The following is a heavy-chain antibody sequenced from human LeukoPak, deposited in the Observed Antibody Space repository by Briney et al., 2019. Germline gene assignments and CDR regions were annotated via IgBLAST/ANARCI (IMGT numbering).Heavy chain of an antibody. CDR1: GVSINSNSYF. CDR2: LYYSGNT. J-gene: IGHJ5*02. V-gene: IGHV4-39*07. CDR3: APPPYYYETNGYSVA. D-gene: IGHD3-22*01. Sequence: SETLSLICNVSGVSINSNSYFWGWIRQPPGKTLEWIGSLYYSGNTHYNPSLESRVTLSVDTSKNQFSLNLTSVTAADTAVYYCAPPPYYYETNGYSVAWGQGTLVTVSS.